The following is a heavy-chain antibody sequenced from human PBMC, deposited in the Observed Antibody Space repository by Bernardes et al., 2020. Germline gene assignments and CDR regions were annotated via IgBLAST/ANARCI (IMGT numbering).Heavy chain of an antibody. J-gene: IGHJ4*02. CDR1: GGSFSGYY. V-gene: IGHV4-34*01. D-gene: IGHD4-17*01. CDR2: INHSGST. Sequence: SETLSLTCAVYGGSFSGYYWSWIRQPPGKGLEWIGEINHSGSTNYNPSLKSRVTISVDTSKNQFSLKLSSVTAADTAVYYCAHGRGGLRSFYYWGQGTLVTVSS. CDR3: AHGRGGLRSFYY.